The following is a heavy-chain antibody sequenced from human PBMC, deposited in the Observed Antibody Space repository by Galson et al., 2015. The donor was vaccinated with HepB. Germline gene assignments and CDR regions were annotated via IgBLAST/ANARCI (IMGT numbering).Heavy chain of an antibody. CDR2: ISRDGSNK. CDR3: ARGSSMGRSIIIRSSEYFHY. J-gene: IGHJ1*01. Sequence: SLRLSCAASGSTFSTYSMHWVRQAPGKGLEWVSFISRDGSNKNYADSVRGRFIISRDNSKNTLYLQLNNLRVEDTAVYYCARGSSMGRSIIIRSSEYFHYWGQGTQVTVSS. D-gene: IGHD3-3*02. V-gene: IGHV3-30*04. CDR1: GSTFSTYS.